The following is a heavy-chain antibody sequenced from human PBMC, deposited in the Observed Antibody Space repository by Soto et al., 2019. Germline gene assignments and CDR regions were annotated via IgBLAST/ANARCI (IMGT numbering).Heavy chain of an antibody. D-gene: IGHD6-6*01. J-gene: IGHJ6*02. V-gene: IGHV1-69*13. CDR2: IIPIFGTA. Sequence: SVKVSCKASGGTFSSYAISWVRQAPGQGLEWMGGIIPIFGTANYAQKFQGRVTITADESTSTAYMELSSLRSEDTAVYYCARSLQLVEYYYYGMDVWGQGTTVTVSS. CDR1: GGTFSSYA. CDR3: ARSLQLVEYYYYGMDV.